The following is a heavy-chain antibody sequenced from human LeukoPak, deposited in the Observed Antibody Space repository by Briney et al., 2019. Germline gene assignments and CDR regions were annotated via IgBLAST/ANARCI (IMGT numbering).Heavy chain of an antibody. J-gene: IGHJ4*02. V-gene: IGHV4-59*01. Sequence: SETLSLTCTVSGGSISSYYWSWIRQPPGKGLEWIGYIYYSGNTNYNPSLKSRVTISIDTSKNQFTLKLSSVTAADTAVYYCANQKAPALYGGNSGADYWGQGTLVTVSS. CDR3: ANQKAPALYGGNSGADY. CDR1: GGSISSYY. D-gene: IGHD4-23*01. CDR2: IYYSGNT.